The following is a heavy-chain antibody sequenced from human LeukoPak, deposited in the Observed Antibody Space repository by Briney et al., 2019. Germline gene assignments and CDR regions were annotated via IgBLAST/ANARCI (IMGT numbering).Heavy chain of an antibody. Sequence: GGSLRLSCAASGFTFSSYAMSWVRQAPGKGLEWFSAISGSGGSTYYADSVKGRFTISRDNSKNTLYLQMNSLRAEDTAVYYCAKDLHYGDYVLDYWGQGTLVTVSS. D-gene: IGHD4-17*01. J-gene: IGHJ4*02. V-gene: IGHV3-23*01. CDR1: GFTFSSYA. CDR2: ISGSGGST. CDR3: AKDLHYGDYVLDY.